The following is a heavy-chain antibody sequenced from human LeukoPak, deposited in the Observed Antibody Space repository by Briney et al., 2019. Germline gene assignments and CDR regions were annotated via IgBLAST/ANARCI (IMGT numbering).Heavy chain of an antibody. Sequence: ASVKVSCKASGYTFTSYAMHWVRQAPGQRLEWMGWINAGNGNTKYSQKFQGRVTITRDTSASTAYMELSSLRSEDTAVYYCARPLQYSYGFDYWGQGTLVTVSS. CDR3: ARPLQYSYGFDY. D-gene: IGHD5-18*01. J-gene: IGHJ4*02. V-gene: IGHV1-3*01. CDR2: INAGNGNT. CDR1: GYTFTSYA.